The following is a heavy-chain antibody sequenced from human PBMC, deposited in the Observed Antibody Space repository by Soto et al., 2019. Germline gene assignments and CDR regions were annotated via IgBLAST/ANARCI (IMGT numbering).Heavy chain of an antibody. J-gene: IGHJ3*02. D-gene: IGHD3-22*01. CDR3: ARDYYHDSSGYSYDAFDI. Sequence: VQLVESGGGLVQPGGSLRLSCAASGFTFSSYWMSWVRQAPGKGLEWVANIKQDGSEKYYVDSVKGRFTISRDNAKNSLYLQMNSLRAEDTAVYYCARDYYHDSSGYSYDAFDIWGQGTMVTVSS. V-gene: IGHV3-7*05. CDR2: IKQDGSEK. CDR1: GFTFSSYW.